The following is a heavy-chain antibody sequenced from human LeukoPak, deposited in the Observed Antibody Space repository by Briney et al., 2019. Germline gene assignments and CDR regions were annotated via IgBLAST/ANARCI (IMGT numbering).Heavy chain of an antibody. V-gene: IGHV4-30-4*01. J-gene: IGHJ5*02. Sequence: SQTLSLTCTVSGGSISSGDYYWSWIRQPPGKGLEWIGYIYDSGSTYYNPSLKSRVTISVDTSKNQFSLKLSSVTAADTAVYYCAREAPPLGAYYDILTGYYWGWFDPWGQGTLVTVSS. CDR1: GGSISSGDYY. CDR2: IYDSGST. D-gene: IGHD3-9*01. CDR3: AREAPPLGAYYDILTGYYWGWFDP.